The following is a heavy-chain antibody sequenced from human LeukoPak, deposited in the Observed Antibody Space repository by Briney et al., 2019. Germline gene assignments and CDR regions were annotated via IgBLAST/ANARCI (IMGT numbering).Heavy chain of an antibody. CDR3: ARLYGDYVVDY. Sequence: KPSETLSLTCTVSGGSISSSSYYWGWIRQPPGKGLEWIGSIYYSGSTYYNPSLKSRVTISVDTSKNQFSLKLSSVTAADTAVYYCARLYGDYVVDYWGQGTLVTVSS. D-gene: IGHD4-17*01. J-gene: IGHJ4*02. CDR2: IYYSGST. CDR1: GGSISSSSYY. V-gene: IGHV4-39*01.